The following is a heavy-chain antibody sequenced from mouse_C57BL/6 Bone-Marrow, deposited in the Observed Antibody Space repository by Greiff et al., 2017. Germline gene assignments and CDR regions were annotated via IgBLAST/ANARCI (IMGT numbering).Heavy chain of an antibody. J-gene: IGHJ2*01. CDR3: TRDWTGTGLDY. V-gene: IGHV5-9-1*02. CDR2: ISSGGDYI. D-gene: IGHD4-1*01. Sequence: EVMLVESGEGLVKPGGSLKLSCAASGFTFSSYAMSWVRQTPEKRLEWVAYISSGGDYIYYADTVKGRFTISRDNARNTLYLQMSSLKSEDTAMYYCTRDWTGTGLDYWGQGTTLTVSS. CDR1: GFTFSSYA.